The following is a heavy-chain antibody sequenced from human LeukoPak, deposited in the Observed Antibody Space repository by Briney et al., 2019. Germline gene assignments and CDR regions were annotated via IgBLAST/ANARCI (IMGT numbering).Heavy chain of an antibody. CDR3: AKDPRIGAAAGTGSVY. V-gene: IGHV3-30*02. D-gene: IGHD6-13*01. CDR1: GFTFSDYY. Sequence: GGSLRLSCAASGFTFSDYYTNWIRQAPGKGLERVAFIRYDGSNKYYADSVKGQFTISRDNSKNTLYLQMNSLRAEDTAVYYCAKDPRIGAAAGTGSVYWGQGTLVTVSS. CDR2: IRYDGSNK. J-gene: IGHJ4*02.